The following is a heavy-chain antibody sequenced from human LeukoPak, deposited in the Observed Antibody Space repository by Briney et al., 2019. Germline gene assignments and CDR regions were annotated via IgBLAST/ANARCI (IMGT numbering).Heavy chain of an antibody. V-gene: IGHV3-23*01. CDR1: GFTFSSYA. CDR3: ARDDSYGYLEFGAFDI. Sequence: PGGSLRLSCAASGFTFSSYAMSWVRQAPGKGLEWVSAISGSGGSTYYADSVKGRFTISRDNSKNTLYLQMNSLRAEDTAVYYCARDDSYGYLEFGAFDIWGQGTMVTVS. CDR2: ISGSGGST. D-gene: IGHD5-18*01. J-gene: IGHJ3*02.